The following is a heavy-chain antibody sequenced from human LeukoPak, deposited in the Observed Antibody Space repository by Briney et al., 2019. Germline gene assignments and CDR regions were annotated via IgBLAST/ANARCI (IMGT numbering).Heavy chain of an antibody. Sequence: ASVKLSCKASGYTFTAYYIHWVRQAPGQGLEWMGIINPSGGTKSYAQKFQGRVTMTRHKSISTAYMELSRLRSDDTAVYYCATGRWGVDYWGQGTLVT. CDR3: ATGRWGVDY. V-gene: IGHV1-46*01. CDR1: GYTFTAYY. J-gene: IGHJ4*02. CDR2: INPSGGTK. D-gene: IGHD3-16*01.